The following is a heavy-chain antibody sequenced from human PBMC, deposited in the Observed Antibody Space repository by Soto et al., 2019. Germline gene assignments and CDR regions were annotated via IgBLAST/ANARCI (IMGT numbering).Heavy chain of an antibody. V-gene: IGHV4-30-2*01. Sequence: QLQLQASGSGLVKPSQTLSLTCAVSGGSISSGGYSWSWIRQPPGKGLEGIGYIFPSGGTYYNPSLKSRVTISIDNSKNQFSLRLTSVTAADTAVYYCAREGCSGSSDWYFDLWGRGTLVTVSS. CDR2: IFPSGGT. J-gene: IGHJ2*01. CDR3: AREGCSGSSDWYFDL. D-gene: IGHD1-26*01. CDR1: GGSISSGGYS.